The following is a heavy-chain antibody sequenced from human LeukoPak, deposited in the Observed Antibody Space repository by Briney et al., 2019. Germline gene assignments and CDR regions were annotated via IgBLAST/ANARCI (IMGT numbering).Heavy chain of an antibody. J-gene: IGHJ4*02. Sequence: SVKVSCKASGGSFSSYAISWVRLAPGQGLEWMGGIIPISGTANYAQKFQGRVTITADESTSTAYMDLNSLRSENTAVYYCARDLSDYGMYYFDYWGQGTLVTVSS. CDR2: IIPISGTA. D-gene: IGHD4/OR15-4a*01. CDR1: GGSFSSYA. V-gene: IGHV1-69*13. CDR3: ARDLSDYGMYYFDY.